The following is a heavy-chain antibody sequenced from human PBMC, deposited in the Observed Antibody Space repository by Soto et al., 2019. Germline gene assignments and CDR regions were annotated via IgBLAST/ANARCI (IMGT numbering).Heavy chain of an antibody. CDR2: MYNTGST. Sequence: SETLSLTCTVSGGSISSGGYYWGWIRQPPGKGLEWIGYMYNTGSTVYNPSFKSRVTISVDTSKNQFSLKLNSVTAADTAVYYCARDLWGYCGTDCYPLDVWGQGTTVTVSS. CDR1: GGSISSGGYY. D-gene: IGHD2-21*02. CDR3: ARDLWGYCGTDCYPLDV. V-gene: IGHV4-61*08. J-gene: IGHJ6*02.